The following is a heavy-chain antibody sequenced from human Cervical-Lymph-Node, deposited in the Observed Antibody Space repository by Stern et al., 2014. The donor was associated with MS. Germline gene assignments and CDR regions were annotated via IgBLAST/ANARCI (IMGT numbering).Heavy chain of an antibody. CDR3: ARQAVAGSVIPADFDY. Sequence: VQLVASGGGLVQPGGSLRLSCAASGFTFSSYSMTWVRQAPGKGLEWVSYISSSSSTRYYADSVKGRFTISRDNAKNSLYLQMNTLRAEDTAVYYCARQAVAGSVIPADFDYWGQGTLVTVSS. CDR2: ISSSSSTR. J-gene: IGHJ4*02. D-gene: IGHD6-19*01. CDR1: GFTFSSYS. V-gene: IGHV3-48*01.